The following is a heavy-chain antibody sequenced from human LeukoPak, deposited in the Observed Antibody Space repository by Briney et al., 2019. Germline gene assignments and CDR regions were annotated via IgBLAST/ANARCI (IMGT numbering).Heavy chain of an antibody. J-gene: IGHJ5*02. V-gene: IGHV4-4*07. CDR3: ARDLYGDYEEQWLDP. D-gene: IGHD4-17*01. CDR2: IYTSGST. CDR1: GGSISSYY. Sequence: SEPLSLTFTVPGGSISSYYWGWIRKPAGKGLEWIGRIYTSGSTNYNPSLKSRVTMSVDTSKNQFSLKLSSVTAADTAVYYCARDLYGDYEEQWLDPWGQGTLVTVSS.